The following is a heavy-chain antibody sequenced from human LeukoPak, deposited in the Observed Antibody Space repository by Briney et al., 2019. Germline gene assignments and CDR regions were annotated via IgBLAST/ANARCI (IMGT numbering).Heavy chain of an antibody. D-gene: IGHD3-10*01. Sequence: SETLSLTCAVSGDSISNSYWWTWVRQPPGKGLEFIGEVYHSGSTNYNPSLKSRVTISVDKPNNQFSLRLSSVTAADTAVYYCARDLPGSGVNCDQWGQGTLVTVSS. CDR2: VYHSGST. CDR1: GDSISNSYW. V-gene: IGHV4-4*02. CDR3: ARDLPGSGVNCDQ. J-gene: IGHJ4*02.